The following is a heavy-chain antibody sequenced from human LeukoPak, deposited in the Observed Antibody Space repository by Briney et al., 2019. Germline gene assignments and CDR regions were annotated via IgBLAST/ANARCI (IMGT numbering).Heavy chain of an antibody. Sequence: GGSLRLSCAASGFTFSSYGMSWVRQAPGKGLEWVSAISGSGGSTYYADSVKGRFTISRDNSKNTLYLQMNSLRAEDTAVYYCAKGGPKSSGSYYNAFDIWGQGTMVTVSS. J-gene: IGHJ3*02. CDR3: AKGGPKSSGSYYNAFDI. V-gene: IGHV3-23*01. CDR2: ISGSGGST. CDR1: GFTFSSYG. D-gene: IGHD1-26*01.